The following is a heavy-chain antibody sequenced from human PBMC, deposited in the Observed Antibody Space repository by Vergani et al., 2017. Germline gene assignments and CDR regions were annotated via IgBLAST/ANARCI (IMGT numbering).Heavy chain of an antibody. J-gene: IGHJ4*02. Sequence: QVKLQESGPGLLKPSQTLSLTCTVSGESIRSGSHYWSWIRQPAGKGPEWIGHIHTGGSTDLNPSFKSRVSIAVEPSKIQFSRKLNSVTVADTAVYYCARSRPYYTSGSGPAIWGQGTLVTVSS. CDR3: ARSRPYYTSGSGPAI. V-gene: IGHV4-61*02. CDR1: GESIRSGSHY. CDR2: IHTGGST. D-gene: IGHD2-8*01.